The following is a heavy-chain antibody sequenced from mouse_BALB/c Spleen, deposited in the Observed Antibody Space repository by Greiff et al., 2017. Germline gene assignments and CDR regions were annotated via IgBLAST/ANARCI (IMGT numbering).Heavy chain of an antibody. CDR1: GYSITSGYY. J-gene: IGHJ2*01. D-gene: IGHD1-1*01. CDR2: ISYDGSN. CDR3: ARSSFITTVVYFDY. V-gene: IGHV3-6*02. Sequence: DVKLQESGPGLVKPSQSLSLTCSVTGYSITSGYYWNWIRQFPGNKLEWMGYISYDGSNNYNPSLKNRISITRDTSKNQFFLKLNSVTTEDTATYYCARSSFITTVVYFDYWGQGTTLTVSS.